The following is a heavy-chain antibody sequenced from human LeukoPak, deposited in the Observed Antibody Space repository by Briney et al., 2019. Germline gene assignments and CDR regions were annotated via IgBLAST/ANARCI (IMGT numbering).Heavy chain of an antibody. Sequence: GGSLRLSCAASGFTLSSNYMSWVRQAAGKGLEWVSVIYSGGSTYYADSVKGRFTISRDNSKNTLYLQMNSLRAEDTAVYYCARDSVDTAMIDYWGQGTLVTVSS. CDR1: GFTLSSNY. J-gene: IGHJ4*02. CDR3: ARDSVDTAMIDY. D-gene: IGHD5-18*01. CDR2: IYSGGST. V-gene: IGHV3-66*02.